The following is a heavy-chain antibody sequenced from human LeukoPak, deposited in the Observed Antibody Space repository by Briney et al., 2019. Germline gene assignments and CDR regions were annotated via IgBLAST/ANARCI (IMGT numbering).Heavy chain of an antibody. J-gene: IGHJ5*02. Sequence: PSETLSLTCTVSGGSISSGGYYWSWIRQHPGKGLEWIGYIYYSGSTYYNPSLKSRVTISVDTSKNQFSLKLSSMTAADTAVYYCARDRLGDTAMGLTWGQGTLVTVSS. D-gene: IGHD5-18*01. CDR1: GGSISSGGYY. CDR2: IYYSGST. CDR3: ARDRLGDTAMGLT. V-gene: IGHV4-31*03.